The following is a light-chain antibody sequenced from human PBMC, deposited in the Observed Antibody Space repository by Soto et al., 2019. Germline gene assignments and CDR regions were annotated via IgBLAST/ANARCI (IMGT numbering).Light chain of an antibody. J-gene: IGKJ5*01. CDR3: PQYDNWPIT. CDR1: QRVISN. V-gene: IGKV3-15*01. CDR2: GAS. Sequence: ELLMTHSTATLSVSPGERATLSCRASQRVISNLAWSQQKTGQAPGLLIYGASTRVTGIPARFSGSGSGTEFTLILRSLQSEDFAVYYCPQYDNWPITFGQGTRLAIK.